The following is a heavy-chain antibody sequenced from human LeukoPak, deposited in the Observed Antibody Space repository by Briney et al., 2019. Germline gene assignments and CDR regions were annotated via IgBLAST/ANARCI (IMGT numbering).Heavy chain of an antibody. CDR1: GGSISRSSW. D-gene: IGHD5-12*01. CDR2: IHDTGST. J-gene: IGHJ5*02. V-gene: IGHV4-4*02. CDR3: AREFVDIVATKAIRFDP. Sequence: PSETLSLTCTVSGGSISRSSWWSWVRQPPGKGLEWIGEIHDTGSTNYNPPLKSRVTMSLDKSKNQFSLNLNSVTAADTAVYYCAREFVDIVATKAIRFDPWGQGTLVTVPS.